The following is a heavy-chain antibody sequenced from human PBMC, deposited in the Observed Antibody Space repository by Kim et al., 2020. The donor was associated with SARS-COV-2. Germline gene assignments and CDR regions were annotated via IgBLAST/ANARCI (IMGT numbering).Heavy chain of an antibody. V-gene: IGHV3-33*01. CDR3: ARGSIAARDGYYYYGMDV. D-gene: IGHD6-6*01. J-gene: IGHJ6*02. CDR1: GFTFSSYG. CDR2: IWYDGSNK. Sequence: GGSLRLSCAASGFTFSSYGMHWVRQAPGKGLEWVAVIWYDGSNKYYADSVKGRFTISRDNSKNTLYLQMNSLRAEDTAVYYCARGSIAARDGYYYYGMDVWGQGTTVTVSS.